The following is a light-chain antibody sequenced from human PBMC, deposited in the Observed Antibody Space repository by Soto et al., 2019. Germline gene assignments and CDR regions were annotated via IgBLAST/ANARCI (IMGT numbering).Light chain of an antibody. CDR3: SSSTSSSTLHAV. Sequence: QSALTQPASVSGSPGQSITIYCTGTSSDIGGYNYVSWYQHHPGKAPKLMIYDVTNRPSGVSKRFSGSKSGNTASLTISGLQAEDEADYYCSSSTSSSTLHAVFGGGTKLTVL. CDR2: DVT. V-gene: IGLV2-14*03. CDR1: SSDIGGYNY. J-gene: IGLJ2*01.